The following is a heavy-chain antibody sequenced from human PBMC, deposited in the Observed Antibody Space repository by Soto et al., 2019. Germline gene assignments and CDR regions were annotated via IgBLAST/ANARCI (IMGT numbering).Heavy chain of an antibody. J-gene: IGHJ4*02. D-gene: IGHD6-19*01. CDR2: ISGSGGST. CDR3: AKRDQQC. CDR1: GFTFSIYG. V-gene: IGHV3-23*01. Sequence: EAQLLESGGDLVQSGGSLRLSCAASGFTFSIYGMTWVRQAPGKGLEWVSAISGSGGSTYYADPVKGRFTISRDNSNNTLYLQMNSLRVEDTAVYYCAKRDQQCWGQGTLVTVSS.